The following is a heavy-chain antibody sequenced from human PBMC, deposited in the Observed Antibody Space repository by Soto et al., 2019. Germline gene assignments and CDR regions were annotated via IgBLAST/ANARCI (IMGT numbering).Heavy chain of an antibody. CDR1: GFTFSSYG. J-gene: IGHJ6*02. D-gene: IGHD3-3*01. CDR3: AKEXKENDFRQTDYYYGMDV. V-gene: IGHV3-30*18. CDR2: ISYDGSNK. Sequence: HPGGSLRLSCAASGFTFSSYGMHWVRQAPGKGLEWVAVISYDGSNKYYADSVKGRFTISRDNSKNTLYLQMNSLRAEDTAVYYCAKEXKENDFRQTDYYYGMDVWGQGTTVTVSS.